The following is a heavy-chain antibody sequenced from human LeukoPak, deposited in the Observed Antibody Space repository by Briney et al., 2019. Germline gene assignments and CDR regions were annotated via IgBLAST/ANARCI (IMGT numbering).Heavy chain of an antibody. Sequence: HPGRSLRLSCAASGFTFSSYGMHWVRQAPGKGLEWVAVISYDGSNKYYADSVKGRFTISRDNSKNTLYLQMNSLRAEDTAVYYCAKDQNDFWSGYPYYYYGMDVWGQGTTVTVSS. J-gene: IGHJ6*02. CDR2: ISYDGSNK. V-gene: IGHV3-30*18. CDR1: GFTFSSYG. CDR3: AKDQNDFWSGYPYYYYGMDV. D-gene: IGHD3-3*01.